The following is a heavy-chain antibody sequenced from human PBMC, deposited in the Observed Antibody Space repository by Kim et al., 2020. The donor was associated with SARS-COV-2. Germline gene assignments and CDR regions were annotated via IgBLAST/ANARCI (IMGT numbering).Heavy chain of an antibody. J-gene: IGHJ3*02. CDR2: ISYDGTNK. D-gene: IGHD3-9*01. V-gene: IGHV3-30*18. Sequence: GSLRLSCAASGFTFSTYAMHWVRQAPGKGLEWVAVISYDGTNKYYADSVKGRFTISRDNSKNTLYLQMNSLGAEDTAVYYCANLPYYDILTGDDAFDIWGQGTMVTVSS. CDR1: GFTFSTYA. CDR3: ANLPYYDILTGDDAFDI.